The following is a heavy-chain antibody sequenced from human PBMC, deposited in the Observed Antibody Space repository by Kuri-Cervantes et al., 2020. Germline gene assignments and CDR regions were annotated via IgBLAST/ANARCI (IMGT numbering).Heavy chain of an antibody. V-gene: IGHV1-2*02. CDR3: ARSDYGDHLGYYGMDV. CDR1: GYTFTDYY. J-gene: IGHJ6*02. Sequence: ASVKVSCKASGYTFTDYYIHWVRQAPGQGLEWMGWINPNNGGTKYAQKFQGRVTLTRDTSISTAYMELSSLRSEDTAVYYCARSDYGDHLGYYGMDVWGQGTTVTVSS. CDR2: INPNNGGT. D-gene: IGHD4-17*01.